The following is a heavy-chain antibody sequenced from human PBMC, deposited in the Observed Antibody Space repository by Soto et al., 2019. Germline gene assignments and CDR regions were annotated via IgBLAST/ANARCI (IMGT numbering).Heavy chain of an antibody. V-gene: IGHV1-3*01. CDR2: INAGNGNT. D-gene: IGHD2-21*02. J-gene: IGHJ4*02. Sequence: VRVSCKASGYTFTSYAMHWVRQAPGQRLEWMGWINAGNGNTKYSQKFQGRVTITRDTSASTAYMELSSLRSEDTAVYYCARSIVVVTALDYWGQGTLVTVSS. CDR1: GYTFTSYA. CDR3: ARSIVVVTALDY.